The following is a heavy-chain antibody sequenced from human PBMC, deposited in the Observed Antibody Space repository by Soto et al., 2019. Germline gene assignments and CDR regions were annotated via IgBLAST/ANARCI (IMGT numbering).Heavy chain of an antibody. J-gene: IGHJ5*02. Sequence: QINLIESGPTLVKPTQTLTLTCTFSGFSLSTSGAAVGWVRQPPGRALEWLALIYWNGDKRYNASLGNRLTITKDRSMNQVVLTLTNVVPADTATYYCAHRATMTIFGLIIDNGIWFDPWRQGTRVIVSS. CDR2: IYWNGDK. CDR1: GFSLSTSGAA. V-gene: IGHV2-5*01. CDR3: AHRATMTIFGLIIDNGIWFDP. D-gene: IGHD3-3*01.